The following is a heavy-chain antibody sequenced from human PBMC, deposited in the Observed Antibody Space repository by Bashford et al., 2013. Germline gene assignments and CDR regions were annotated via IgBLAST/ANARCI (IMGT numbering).Heavy chain of an antibody. V-gene: IGHV3-53*01. D-gene: IGHD3-22*01. J-gene: IGHJ4*02. Sequence: GGSLRLSCAASGFIVGRNYMTWVRQAPGKGLEWVAVIYSTGSTFYADSVKGRFTISRDTSKNTMYLQMTSLRVEDTALYYCTRGPAVSYDGRNYSDYWGQGIPVTVSS. CDR2: IYSTGST. CDR3: TRGPAVSYDGRNYSDY. CDR1: GFIVGRNY.